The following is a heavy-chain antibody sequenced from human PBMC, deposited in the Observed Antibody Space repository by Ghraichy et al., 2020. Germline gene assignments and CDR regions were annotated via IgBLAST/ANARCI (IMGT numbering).Heavy chain of an antibody. D-gene: IGHD3-22*01. CDR2: IKPDGSEK. CDR1: GFSFSGYW. Sequence: ESLNISCAASGFSFSGYWMSWVRQAPGKGLEWVGNIKPDGSEKFYVDSVKGRFSISRDNAKNSLSLQMNSLRAGDTAVYYCVRGDYLESSGYFIDAFDVWGQGTMFPFS. CDR3: VRGDYLESSGYFIDAFDV. V-gene: IGHV3-7*03. J-gene: IGHJ3*01.